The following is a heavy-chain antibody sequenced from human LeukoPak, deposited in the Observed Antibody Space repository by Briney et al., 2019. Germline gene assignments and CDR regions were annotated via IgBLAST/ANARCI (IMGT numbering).Heavy chain of an antibody. J-gene: IGHJ3*02. V-gene: IGHV1-8*01. D-gene: IGHD3-10*01. CDR2: MNPNSGNT. Sequence: ASVKVSCKASGYTFTSYDINWVRQATGQGLEWMGWMNPNSGNTGYAQKFQGRVTMTRNTSISTAYMELSSLRSEDTAVYYCARVQRGLRGDAFDIWGQGTMVTVSS. CDR3: ARVQRGLRGDAFDI. CDR1: GYTFTSYD.